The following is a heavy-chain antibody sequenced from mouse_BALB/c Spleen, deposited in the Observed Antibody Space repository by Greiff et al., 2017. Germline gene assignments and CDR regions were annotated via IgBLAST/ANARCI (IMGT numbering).Heavy chain of an antibody. J-gene: IGHJ3*01. Sequence: EVMLVESGGGLVKPGGSLKLSCAASGFTFSSYAMSWVRQSPEKRLEWVAEISSGGSYTYYPDTVTGRFTISRDNAKNTLYLEMSSLRSEDTAMYYCAREKDSSGYAYWGQGTLVTVSA. CDR1: GFTFSSYA. D-gene: IGHD3-2*01. CDR2: ISSGGSYT. CDR3: AREKDSSGYAY. V-gene: IGHV5-9-4*01.